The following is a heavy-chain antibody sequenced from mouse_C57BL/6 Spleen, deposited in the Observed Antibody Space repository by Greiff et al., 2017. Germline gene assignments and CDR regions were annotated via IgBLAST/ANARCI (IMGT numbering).Heavy chain of an antibody. CDR3: ARGITTVGFDY. CDR2: IYPGDGDT. J-gene: IGHJ2*01. CDR1: GYAFSSYW. D-gene: IGHD1-1*01. V-gene: IGHV1-80*01. Sequence: QVQLQQSGAELVKPGASVKISCKASGYAFSSYWMNWVKQRPGKGLEWIGQIYPGDGDTNYNGKFKGKATLTADKSSSTAYMQLSSLTSEDSAVYFCARGITTVGFDYWGQGTTLTVSS.